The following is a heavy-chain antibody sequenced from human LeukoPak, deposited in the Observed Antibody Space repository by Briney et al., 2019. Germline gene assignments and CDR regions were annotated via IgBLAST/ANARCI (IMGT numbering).Heavy chain of an antibody. CDR3: ARDRWDILTGYYIDY. V-gene: IGHV3-53*01. CDR2: IYSGGST. Sequence: GGSLRLSWAASGFTVSSNYMSWVRQAPGKGLEWVSVIYSGGSTYYADSVKGRFTISRDNSKNTLYLQMNSLRAEDTAVYYCARDRWDILTGYYIDYWGQGTLVTVSS. J-gene: IGHJ4*02. CDR1: GFTVSSNY. D-gene: IGHD3-9*01.